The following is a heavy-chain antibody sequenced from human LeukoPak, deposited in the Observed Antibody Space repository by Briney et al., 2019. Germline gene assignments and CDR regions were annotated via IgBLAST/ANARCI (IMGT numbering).Heavy chain of an antibody. CDR3: ARGQGYCSSTSCYVNFDY. CDR1: GYTFTSYG. Sequence: GASVKVSCKASGYTFTSYGISWVRQAPGQGLEWMGWISAYNGNTNYAQKLQGRVTMTTDTSTSTAYMELRSLRSDDTAVYYCARGQGYCSSTSCYVNFDYWGQGTLVTVSS. D-gene: IGHD2-2*01. CDR2: ISAYNGNT. J-gene: IGHJ4*02. V-gene: IGHV1-18*01.